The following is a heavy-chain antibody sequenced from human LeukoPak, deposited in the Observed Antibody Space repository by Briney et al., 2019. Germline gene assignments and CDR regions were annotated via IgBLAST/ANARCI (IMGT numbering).Heavy chain of an antibody. CDR3: ASAWGASN. D-gene: IGHD3-16*01. Sequence: GGSLSPSCATSGFTFSTSWMHWVRQAPGKGLVWVSAIKGDGSATTYADSVKGRFTISRDNAKNTLYLHIHSLRAEDTAVYYCASAWGASNWGQGTLVTVSS. CDR1: GFTFSTSW. V-gene: IGHV3-74*01. J-gene: IGHJ4*02. CDR2: IKGDGSAT.